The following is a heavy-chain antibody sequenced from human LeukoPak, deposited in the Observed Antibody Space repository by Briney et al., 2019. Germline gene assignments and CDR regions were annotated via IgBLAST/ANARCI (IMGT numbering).Heavy chain of an antibody. CDR3: VRESGYSSGWYPY. Sequence: GESLKISCKGSGYTFTNYWIAWVRQMPGKGLEWMGMIYPGGSDSRYSPSFQGQVTFSADKSISTAYLQWSSLKASDSAMYYCVRESGYSSGWYPYWGQGTLVTVSS. CDR2: IYPGGSDS. V-gene: IGHV5-51*01. J-gene: IGHJ4*02. D-gene: IGHD6-19*01. CDR1: GYTFTNYW.